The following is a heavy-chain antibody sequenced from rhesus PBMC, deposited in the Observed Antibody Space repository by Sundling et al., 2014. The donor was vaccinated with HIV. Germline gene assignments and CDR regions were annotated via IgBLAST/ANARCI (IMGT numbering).Heavy chain of an antibody. CDR1: GASISKND. CDR3: ATRQYLDWFLY. J-gene: IGHJ4*01. V-gene: IGHV4-147*01. Sequence: QVQLQESGPGLVKPSETLSLTCAVSGASISKNDWNWIRQAPGKGLEWIGYIYLNSAKTNYNPSVRNRVTISKDTSKNQFSLELTSVTAADTAVYFCATRQYLDWFLYWGQGVLVTVSS. D-gene: IGHD3-3*01. CDR2: IYLNSAKT.